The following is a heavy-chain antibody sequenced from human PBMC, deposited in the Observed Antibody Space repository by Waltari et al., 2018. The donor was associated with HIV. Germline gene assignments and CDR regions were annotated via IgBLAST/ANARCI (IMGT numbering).Heavy chain of an antibody. Sequence: DVQLVESGGGLVQPGGSLRLSCVASGFTVSGSWMHWVRQVPGKGPGWVSRRSSDGTTVYADSVKGRFTISRDNAKNTLYLQMNTLRAEDTAVYYCARDRYAGGWLGYWGQGTLVTVSS. D-gene: IGHD3-16*01. V-gene: IGHV3-74*01. CDR2: RSSDGTT. CDR1: GFTVSGSW. J-gene: IGHJ4*02. CDR3: ARDRYAGGWLGY.